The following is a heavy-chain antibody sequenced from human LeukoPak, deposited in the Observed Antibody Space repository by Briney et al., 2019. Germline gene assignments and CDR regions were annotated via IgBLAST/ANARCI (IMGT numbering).Heavy chain of an antibody. D-gene: IGHD6-6*01. J-gene: IGHJ4*02. V-gene: IGHV1-69*13. CDR3: ASELEYSSSSAAFGY. Sequence: ASVKVSCKASGGTFSSYAISWVRQAPGQGLEWMGGIIPIFGTANYAQKFQGRVTITADESTSTAYMELSSLRSEDTAVHYCASELEYSSSSAAFGYWGQGTLVTVSS. CDR2: IIPIFGTA. CDR1: GGTFSSYA.